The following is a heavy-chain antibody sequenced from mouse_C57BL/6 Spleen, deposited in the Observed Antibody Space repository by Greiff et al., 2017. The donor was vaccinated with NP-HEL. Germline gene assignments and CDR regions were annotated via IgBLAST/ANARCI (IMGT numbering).Heavy chain of an antibody. Sequence: EVQLQESGPGLVKPSQSLSLTCSVTGYSITSGYYWNWIRQFPGNKLEWMGYISYDGSNNYNPSLKNRISITRDTSKNQFFLKLNSVTTEDTATYYCARDYDYPPFAYWGQGTLVTVSA. CDR1: GYSITSGYY. J-gene: IGHJ3*01. CDR3: ARDYDYPPFAY. V-gene: IGHV3-6*01. D-gene: IGHD2-4*01. CDR2: ISYDGSN.